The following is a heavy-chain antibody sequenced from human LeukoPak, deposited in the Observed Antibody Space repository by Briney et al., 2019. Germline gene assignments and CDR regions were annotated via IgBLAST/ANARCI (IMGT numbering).Heavy chain of an antibody. CDR1: GGSISSYY. CDR3: ASLGYCSSTSCRPDY. Sequence: SETLSLTCTVSGGSISSYYWSWIRQPAGKGLEWIGRIYTSGSTNYNPFLKSRVTMSVDTSKNQFSLKLSSVTAADTAVYYCASLGYCSSTSCRPDYWGQGTLVTVSS. D-gene: IGHD2-2*01. J-gene: IGHJ4*02. CDR2: IYTSGST. V-gene: IGHV4-4*07.